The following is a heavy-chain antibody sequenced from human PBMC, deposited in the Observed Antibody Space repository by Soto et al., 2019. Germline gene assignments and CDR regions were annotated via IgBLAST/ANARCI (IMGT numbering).Heavy chain of an antibody. V-gene: IGHV3-23*01. CDR1: GFTFSSYA. Sequence: GGSLRLSCAASGFTFSSYAMSWVRQAPGKGLEWVSAISGSGGSTYYADSVKGRFTISRDNSKNTLYLQMNSLRAEDTAVYYCAKDKGYCSGGSCYSGFDYGMDVWGQGTTVTVSS. J-gene: IGHJ6*02. CDR3: AKDKGYCSGGSCYSGFDYGMDV. CDR2: ISGSGGST. D-gene: IGHD2-15*01.